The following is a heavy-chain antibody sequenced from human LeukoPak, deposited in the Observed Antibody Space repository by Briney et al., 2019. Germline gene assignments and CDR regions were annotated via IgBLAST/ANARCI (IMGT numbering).Heavy chain of an antibody. D-gene: IGHD2-2*01. CDR3: AREATRGGDFDY. V-gene: IGHV4-4*07. CDR1: GGSISSYY. CDR2: IYTSGST. J-gene: IGHJ4*02. Sequence: SETLSLTCIVSGGSISSYYWSWIRPPAGKGLECIGRIYTSGSTNYNPSLKSRVTMSVDTSKNQFSLKLSSVTAADTAVYYCAREATRGGDFDYWGQGTLVTVSS.